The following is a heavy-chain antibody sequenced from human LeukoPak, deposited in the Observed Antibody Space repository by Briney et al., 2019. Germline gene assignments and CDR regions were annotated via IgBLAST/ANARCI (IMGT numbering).Heavy chain of an antibody. CDR2: IYYSGST. D-gene: IGHD2-15*01. CDR3: ARASGYCSGGSCYFDY. J-gene: IGHJ4*02. V-gene: IGHV4-59*01. Sequence: SETLSLTCTVSGGSISSYYWSWIRQPPGKGLEWIGYIYYSGSTNYNPSLKSRVTISVDTSKNQFSLKLSSVTAADTAVYYCARASGYCSGGSCYFDYWGQGTLVTVSS. CDR1: GGSISSYY.